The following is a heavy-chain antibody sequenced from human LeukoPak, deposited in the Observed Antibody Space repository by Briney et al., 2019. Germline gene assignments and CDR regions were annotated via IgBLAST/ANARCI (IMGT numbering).Heavy chain of an antibody. D-gene: IGHD3-10*01. Sequence: GASVKVSCKASGGTFSSYAISWVRQAPGQGLEWMGRIIPILGIANYAQKFQGRVTITADKSTSTAYMELSSLRSEDTAVYYCASPHRFGELLGYWGQGTLVTVSS. J-gene: IGHJ4*02. CDR1: GGTFSSYA. V-gene: IGHV1-69*04. CDR2: IIPILGIA. CDR3: ASPHRFGELLGY.